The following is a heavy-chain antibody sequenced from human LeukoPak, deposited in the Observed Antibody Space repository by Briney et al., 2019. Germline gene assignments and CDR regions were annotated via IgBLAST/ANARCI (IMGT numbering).Heavy chain of an antibody. D-gene: IGHD1-26*01. Sequence: ASVKVSCKVSGYTLTELSMHWVRQAPGKGLEWVGGFDPEDGETIYAKKFQGRVTMTEDTSTDTAYMELSSLRSEDTAVYYCATDSGSYRKMGAFDIWGQGTMVTVSS. CDR1: GYTLTELS. J-gene: IGHJ3*02. CDR3: ATDSGSYRKMGAFDI. V-gene: IGHV1-24*01. CDR2: FDPEDGET.